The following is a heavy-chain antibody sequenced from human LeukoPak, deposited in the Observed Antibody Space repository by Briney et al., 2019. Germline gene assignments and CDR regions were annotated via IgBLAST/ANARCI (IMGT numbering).Heavy chain of an antibody. CDR2: IYPGDSET. D-gene: IGHD4-17*01. CDR3: ARLLYGVYSHYFDY. CDR1: GYLFTNYW. Sequence: GESLKISCKGSGYLFTNYWIGWVRQMPGKGLEWMGTIYPGDSETRYGPSSQGQVTISADKSISTAYLQWSGLKASDTAMYYCARLLYGVYSHYFDYWGQGTLVTVSS. V-gene: IGHV5-51*01. J-gene: IGHJ4*02.